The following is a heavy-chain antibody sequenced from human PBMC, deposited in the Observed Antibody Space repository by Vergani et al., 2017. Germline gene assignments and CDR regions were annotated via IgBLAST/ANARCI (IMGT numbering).Heavy chain of an antibody. CDR2: ISAYSGET. V-gene: IGHV1-18*01. D-gene: IGHD3-3*01. Sequence: QVKLVQSGAEVKKPGSSVKVSCKASRYPFSRYGISWVQQAPGQGLEWMGWISAYSGETRYARSLQGRVTMTTDASTNTAYMSLRSLRSDDTAIYYCSRGGFYTSRNDFKFYGLGVWGQGTTVTVTS. J-gene: IGHJ6*02. CDR1: RYPFSRYG. CDR3: SRGGFYTSRNDFKFYGLGV.